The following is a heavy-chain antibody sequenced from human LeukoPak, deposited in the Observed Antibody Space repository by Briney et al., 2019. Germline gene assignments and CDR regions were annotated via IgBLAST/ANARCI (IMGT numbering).Heavy chain of an antibody. V-gene: IGHV3-7*01. CDR1: GFAFSNYW. D-gene: IGHD5-18*01. J-gene: IGHJ5*01. CDR3: ARDIPGGASYLDS. Sequence: PGGSLRLSCAASGFAFSNYWMTWVRQAPGKGLEWVANINEGGSEKNYVDSVKGRFTNSRDNAKNSLYLQMSSLRAEDTAVYYCARDIPGGASYLDSWGQGTLVTVSS. CDR2: INEGGSEK.